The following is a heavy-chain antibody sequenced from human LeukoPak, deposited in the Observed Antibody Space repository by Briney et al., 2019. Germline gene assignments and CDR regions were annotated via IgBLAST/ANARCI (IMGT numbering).Heavy chain of an antibody. J-gene: IGHJ4*02. V-gene: IGHV1-69*01. Sequence: SVKVSCKASGGTFTSYAISWVRQAPGQGLEWMGGMITIFGRANYAQKFQGRVTITSDESTTTAYMELSSLRSEDTAVYYCARYYGGKPLWGQGTLVTVSS. CDR2: MITIFGRA. D-gene: IGHD4-23*01. CDR3: ARYYGGKPL. CDR1: GGTFTSYA.